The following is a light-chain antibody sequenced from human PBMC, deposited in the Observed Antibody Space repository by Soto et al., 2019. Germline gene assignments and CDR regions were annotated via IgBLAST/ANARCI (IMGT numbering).Light chain of an antibody. V-gene: IGKV1-5*03. CDR1: QTISSW. Sequence: DIQMTQSPSILSGSVVDRVTLTCRASQTISSWLAWYQQKPGKAPKLLIYKASTLKSGVPSRFSGSGSGTEFTLTISSLQPDDFATYYCQHYNSYSEAFGQGTKAAI. CDR2: KAS. CDR3: QHYNSYSEA. J-gene: IGKJ1*01.